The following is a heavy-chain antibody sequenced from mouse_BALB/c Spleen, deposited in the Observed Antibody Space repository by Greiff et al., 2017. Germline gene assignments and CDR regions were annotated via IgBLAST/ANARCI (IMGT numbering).Heavy chain of an antibody. CDR3: ARHQSETLDY. V-gene: IGHV5-9-3*01. Sequence: EVQLVESGGGLVKPGGSLKLSCAASGFTFSSYAMSWVRQTPEKRLEWVATISSGGSYTYYPDSVKGRFTISRDNAKNTLYLQMSSLRSEDTAMYYCARHQSETLDYWGQGTTLTVSS. CDR2: ISSGGSYT. J-gene: IGHJ2*01. CDR1: GFTFSSYA.